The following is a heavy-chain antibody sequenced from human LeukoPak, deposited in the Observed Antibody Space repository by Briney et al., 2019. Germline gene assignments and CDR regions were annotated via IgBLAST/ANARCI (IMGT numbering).Heavy chain of an antibody. J-gene: IGHJ6*04. V-gene: IGHV3-21*01. CDR3: ARDRGGITMSGMDV. D-gene: IGHD3-10*02. CDR2: ISSSSSYI. CDR1: GFVFSDYG. Sequence: GGSLRLSCAASGFVFSDYGMHWVRQAPGKGLEWVSSISSSSSYIYYADSVKGRFTISRDNAKNSLYLQMNSLRAEDTAVYYCARDRGGITMSGMDVWGKGTTVTVSS.